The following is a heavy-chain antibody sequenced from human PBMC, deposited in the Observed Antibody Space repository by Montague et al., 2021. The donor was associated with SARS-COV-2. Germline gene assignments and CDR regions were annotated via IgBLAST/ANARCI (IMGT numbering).Heavy chain of an antibody. J-gene: IGHJ6*02. D-gene: IGHD3-10*01. CDR2: ISSSSSYI. V-gene: IGHV3-21*01. CDR3: ARDLDYYGSGGYSDLYYYYGMDV. Sequence: SLRLSCAASGFTFSSYSMNWARQAPGKGLEWVSSISSSSSYIYYADSVKGRFTISRDNAKNSLYLQMNSLRAEDTAVYYCARDLDYYGSGGYSDLYYYYGMDVWGQGTTVTVSS. CDR1: GFTFSSYS.